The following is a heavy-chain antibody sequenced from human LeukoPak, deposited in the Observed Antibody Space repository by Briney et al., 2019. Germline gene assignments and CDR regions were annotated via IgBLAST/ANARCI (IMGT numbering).Heavy chain of an antibody. V-gene: IGHV3-69-1*02. CDR3: AKDRAGIAVAGRRGTDY. Sequence: GGSLRLSCAASGFIFTNYAMSWVRQAPGKGLEWVSTITESSYTYYADSVKGRFTISRDNAKNSLYLQMNSLRAEDTAVYYCAKDRAGIAVAGRRGTDYWGQGTLVTVSS. D-gene: IGHD6-19*01. CDR2: ITESSYT. J-gene: IGHJ4*02. CDR1: GFIFTNYA.